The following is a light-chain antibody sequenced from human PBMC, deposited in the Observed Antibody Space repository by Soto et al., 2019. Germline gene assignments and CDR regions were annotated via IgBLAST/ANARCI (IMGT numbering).Light chain of an antibody. CDR1: QSVSSN. Sequence: EIVMTQSPATLSVSPGERATLSCRASQSVSSNLAWYQQKPGQAPRLLIYGASTRATGIPARFSGSGSGTEFTLTVSSLQSEDFAVYYCQQYGSSPFPFGPGTRGDIK. CDR2: GAS. J-gene: IGKJ3*01. V-gene: IGKV3-15*01. CDR3: QQYGSSPFP.